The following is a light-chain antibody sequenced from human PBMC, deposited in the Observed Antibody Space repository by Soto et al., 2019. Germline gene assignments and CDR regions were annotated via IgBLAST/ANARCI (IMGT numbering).Light chain of an antibody. CDR2: DVS. V-gene: IGLV2-8*01. Sequence: QSVLTQPPSSSVSPGHSVAISCTGTSSDVGGYNYVSWYQQHPGKAPKLMIYDVSKRPSGVPDRFSGSKSGTSASLAISGLRSEDEADYYCCSYGGSFYVVGTGTKVTV. CDR3: CSYGGSFYV. J-gene: IGLJ1*01. CDR1: SSDVGGYNY.